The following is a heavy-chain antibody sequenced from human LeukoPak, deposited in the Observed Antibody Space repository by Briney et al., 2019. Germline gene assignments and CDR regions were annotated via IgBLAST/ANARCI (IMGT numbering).Heavy chain of an antibody. D-gene: IGHD5-24*01. CDR2: IYYSGSP. CDR3: ARHTSMATRTKWFDR. CDR1: GASISSTSYY. V-gene: IGHV4-39*01. Sequence: PSETLSLTFTVSGASISSTSYYWGWIRQPPGKGLEWVGSIYYSGSPYYNPSLKGRVTISVDTSKNHFSLTLSSVTAADTAVYYCARHTSMATRTKWFDRWGQGTLVTVSS. J-gene: IGHJ5*02.